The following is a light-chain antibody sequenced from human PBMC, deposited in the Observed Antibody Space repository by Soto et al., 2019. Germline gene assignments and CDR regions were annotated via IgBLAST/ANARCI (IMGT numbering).Light chain of an antibody. CDR1: QSISSY. CDR3: QQSYSTPPWT. V-gene: IGKV1-39*01. CDR2: AAS. J-gene: IGKJ1*01. Sequence: DIQMTQSPSSLSASVGDRVTITCRASQSISSYLNWYQQKPGKAPKLLIYAASSLQSGVPSRFSGSGSRTDFTLPISSVQAEDFATYYCQQSYSTPPWTFGQGTKVEIK.